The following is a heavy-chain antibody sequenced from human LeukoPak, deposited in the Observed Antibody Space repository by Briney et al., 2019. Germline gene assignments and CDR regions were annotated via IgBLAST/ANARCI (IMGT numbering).Heavy chain of an antibody. D-gene: IGHD3-3*01. J-gene: IGHJ4*02. Sequence: PGGSLRLSCAASGFTFSGSAMHWVRQASGKGLEWVGRIRSEANSCATAYAASVKGRFTISRDDSKNTAYLQMNSLKTEDTAVYYCVTLQYYDFYHWGQGTLVTVSS. V-gene: IGHV3-73*01. CDR2: IRSEANSCAT. CDR1: GFTFSGSA. CDR3: VTLQYYDFYH.